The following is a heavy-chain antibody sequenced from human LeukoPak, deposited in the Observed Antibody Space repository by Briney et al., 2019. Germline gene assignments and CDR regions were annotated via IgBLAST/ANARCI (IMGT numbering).Heavy chain of an antibody. CDR1: GFTFSSYA. V-gene: IGHV3-23*01. D-gene: IGHD3-3*01. CDR2: ISGSGGST. CDR3: ARTQRFLEWSPRPPYYLDY. J-gene: IGHJ4*02. Sequence: GGSLRLSCAASGFTFSSYAMSWVRQAPGKGLEWVSAISGSGGSTYYADSVKGRFTISRDNSKNTLYLQMNSLGAEDTAVYYCARTQRFLEWSPRPPYYLDYWGQGTLVTVSS.